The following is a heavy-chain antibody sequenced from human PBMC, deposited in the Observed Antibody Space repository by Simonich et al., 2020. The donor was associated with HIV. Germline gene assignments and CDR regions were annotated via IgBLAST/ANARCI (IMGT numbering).Heavy chain of an antibody. V-gene: IGHV1-2*02. D-gene: IGHD6-6*01. Sequence: QVQLVQSGAEVKKPGASVKVSCKASVYTFTGYYMHWVRQAPGQGLEWMGWINPKSGGTNYAQKFLGRFTMTSDTSISTAYMELSSRTSDDTAVYYCARTLTSDGGNYWGQGTLVTVSS. CDR3: ARTLTSDGGNY. CDR1: VYTFTGYY. J-gene: IGHJ4*02. CDR2: INPKSGGT.